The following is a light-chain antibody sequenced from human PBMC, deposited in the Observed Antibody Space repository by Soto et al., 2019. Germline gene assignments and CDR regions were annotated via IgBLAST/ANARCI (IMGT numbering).Light chain of an antibody. CDR1: QSVSSN. Sequence: EIVMTQSPATLSVSPGERATLSCRASQSVSSNLAWYQKKPGQAPRLLTYGASTRATGIPARFSGSGSGTEFTLTISSLQSEDFAVYYCQQYNKLPSTFGGGTKVEIK. CDR3: QQYNKLPST. J-gene: IGKJ4*01. CDR2: GAS. V-gene: IGKV3-15*01.